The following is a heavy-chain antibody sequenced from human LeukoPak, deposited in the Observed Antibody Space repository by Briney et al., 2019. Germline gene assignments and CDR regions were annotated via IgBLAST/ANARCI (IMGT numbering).Heavy chain of an antibody. J-gene: IGHJ4*02. CDR2: IYYSGST. V-gene: IGHV4-59*01. CDR3: AGFSWYIDY. CDR1: GGSLSSDY. Sequence: PSETLSLTCTVSGGSLSSDYWSWIRQPPGKGLEWIGYIYYSGSTKYIPSLQSRVTMSLDTSKNQFSLKLTSMTAADTAVYYCAGFSWYIDYWGQGTLVTVSS.